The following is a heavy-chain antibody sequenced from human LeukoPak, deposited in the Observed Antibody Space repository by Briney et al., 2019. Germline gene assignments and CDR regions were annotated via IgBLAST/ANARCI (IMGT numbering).Heavy chain of an antibody. J-gene: IGHJ4*02. D-gene: IGHD2-15*01. CDR3: ARAGVVVAATSTIIFDY. V-gene: IGHV4-30-2*01. CDR2: VFHTGTT. CDR1: GGSISSDDYS. Sequence: SETLSLTCIVSGGSISSDDYSWSWIRQPPGKGLEWIGNVFHTGTTYSNPSLKSRVTISTDRSKNHFSLNLNSVTAADTAVYYCARAGVVVAATSTIIFDYWGQGTLVTVSS.